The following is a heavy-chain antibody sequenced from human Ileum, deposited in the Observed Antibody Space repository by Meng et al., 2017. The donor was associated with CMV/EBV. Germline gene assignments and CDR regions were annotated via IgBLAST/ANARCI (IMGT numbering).Heavy chain of an antibody. J-gene: IGHJ4*01. CDR1: GYTFTDYA. Sequence: QVVESGAEVKKPGASVKVSCKASGYTFTDYAITWVRQDPGQGLEWMGWISGYNSNTKYAQKFQGRVTMTTDTSTTTVYMELRNLRYDDTAVYYCARDGYYPSRVFDYWGLGTLVTVSS. D-gene: IGHD2-2*03. V-gene: IGHV1-18*01. CDR3: ARDGYYPSRVFDY. CDR2: ISGYNSNT.